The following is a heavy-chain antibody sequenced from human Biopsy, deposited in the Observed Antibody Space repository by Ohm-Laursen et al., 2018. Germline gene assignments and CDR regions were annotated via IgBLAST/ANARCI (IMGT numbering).Heavy chain of an antibody. D-gene: IGHD1-26*01. CDR3: ASHAPSYSGSYWRYFDL. CDR1: GGAISSYY. V-gene: IGHV4-59*08. J-gene: IGHJ2*01. Sequence: TLSLTCAVSGGAISSYYWSWIRQPPGKGLEWIGHIYYTGSTNYNPSLKSRVTISVDTSMNHLSLRLTLVTAADTAVYYCASHAPSYSGSYWRYFDLWGRGTLVTVSS. CDR2: IYYTGST.